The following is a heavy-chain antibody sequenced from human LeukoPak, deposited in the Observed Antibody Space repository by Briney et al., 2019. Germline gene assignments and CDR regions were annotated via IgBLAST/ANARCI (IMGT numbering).Heavy chain of an antibody. V-gene: IGHV4-34*01. CDR3: ALHVGYCTNGVCPREGDY. CDR2: INHSGST. CDR1: GGSFSGYY. J-gene: IGHJ4*02. Sequence: PSETLSLTCAVYGGSFSGYYWSWIRQPPGKGLEWIGEINHSGSTNYNPSLKSRVTISVDTSKNQFSLKLSPVTAADTAVYYCALHVGYCTNGVCPREGDYWGQGTLVTVSS. D-gene: IGHD2-8*01.